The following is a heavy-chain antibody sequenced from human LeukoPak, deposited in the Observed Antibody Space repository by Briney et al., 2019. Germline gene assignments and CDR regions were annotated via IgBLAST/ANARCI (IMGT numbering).Heavy chain of an antibody. CDR2: INPNSGGT. D-gene: IGHD6-19*01. V-gene: IGHV1-2*02. CDR1: GYTFTGYY. J-gene: IGHJ3*02. Sequence: ASVKVSCKASGYTFTGYYMHWVRQAPGQGLEWMGWINPNSGGTNYAQRFQGRVTMTRDTAISTAYMELSSLRSDDTAVYYCARVAVAGGFDIWGQGTMVTVSS. CDR3: ARVAVAGGFDI.